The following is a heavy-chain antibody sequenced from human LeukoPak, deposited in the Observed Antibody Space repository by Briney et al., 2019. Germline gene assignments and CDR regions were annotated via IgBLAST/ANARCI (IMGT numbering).Heavy chain of an antibody. CDR3: ARVSSSWYQDWYFDL. CDR2: MHSSGRT. CDR1: GASISSGSYY. D-gene: IGHD6-13*01. Sequence: SETLSLTCTVSGASISSGSYYWTWIRQPAGKGLEWIGRMHSSGRTSYSPSLKSRVTMSVDTSKKQFSLKLSSVTAADTAVYYCARVSSSWYQDWYFDLWGRGTLVTVSS. J-gene: IGHJ2*01. V-gene: IGHV4-61*02.